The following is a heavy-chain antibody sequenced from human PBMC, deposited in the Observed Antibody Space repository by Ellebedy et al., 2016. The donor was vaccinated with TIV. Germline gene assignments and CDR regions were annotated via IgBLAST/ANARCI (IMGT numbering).Heavy chain of an antibody. CDR2: IIPILGVP. CDR3: ARDVEELGRKNYGMDV. D-gene: IGHD7-27*01. Sequence: APVKVSCKTSGDTFSRYAISWVRQAPGQGLEWMGGIIPILGVPNYAQKFLGRLTNTADESTSPVYMELSSLRSEDTAVYYCARDVEELGRKNYGMDVWGQGTTVIVSS. V-gene: IGHV1-69*10. J-gene: IGHJ6*02. CDR1: GDTFSRYA.